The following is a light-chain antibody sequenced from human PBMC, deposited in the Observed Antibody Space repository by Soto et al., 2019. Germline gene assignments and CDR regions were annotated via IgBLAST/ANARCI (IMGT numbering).Light chain of an antibody. CDR3: QQYNNWPLYT. CDR2: GAS. CDR1: QSVSSN. J-gene: IGKJ2*01. V-gene: IGKV3-15*01. Sequence: DIVMTQSPATLSVSPGERATLSCRASQSVSSNLAWYQQKPGQAPRLLIYGASTRSTGIPARFSGSGSGTESTPTISSLQSEDFAGYYCQQYNNWPLYTFGQGTKLEIK.